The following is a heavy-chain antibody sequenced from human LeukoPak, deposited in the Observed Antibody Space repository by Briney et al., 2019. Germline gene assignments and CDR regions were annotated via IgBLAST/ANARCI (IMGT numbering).Heavy chain of an antibody. Sequence: ETGGSLRLSCAASGFTFKNFYMSRVRQAPGKGLEWVSSISSSGSYIYYADSVKGRFNIFRDHAKTSLYLQMDSLRAEDTAVYYCARDSYDSSGYLDYWGQGTLVTVSS. J-gene: IGHJ4*02. CDR1: GFTFKNFY. CDR2: ISSSGSYI. D-gene: IGHD3-22*01. V-gene: IGHV3-21*01. CDR3: ARDSYDSSGYLDY.